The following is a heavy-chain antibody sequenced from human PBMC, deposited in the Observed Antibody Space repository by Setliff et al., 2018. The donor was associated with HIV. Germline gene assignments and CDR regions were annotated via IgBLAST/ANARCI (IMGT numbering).Heavy chain of an antibody. V-gene: IGHV3-74*03. J-gene: IGHJ4*02. CDR1: GFTFSNYW. D-gene: IGHD6-13*01. CDR3: VRVAGFSSSWFGY. Sequence: GGSLRLSCAASGFTFSNYWMHWVRQAPGKGLEWVSRINSDGGISEHADAVKGRLTISRDNARNTLYLEMNSLRVEDTAVYYCVRVAGFSSSWFGYWGRGTLVTVSS. CDR2: INSDGGIS.